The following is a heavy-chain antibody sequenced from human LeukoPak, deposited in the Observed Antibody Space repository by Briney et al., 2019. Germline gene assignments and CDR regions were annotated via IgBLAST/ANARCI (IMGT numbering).Heavy chain of an antibody. V-gene: IGHV4-4*07. CDR3: AKGAGGFSYYNWFDP. CDR2: ISGSGST. CDR1: GDSISYFY. Sequence: SETLSLTCSVSGDSISYFYWSWIRQAAGKGLEWIGRISGSGSTDYNASLKSRVTMSVDTSKNQFSLKLSSVTAADTAIYYCAKGAGGFSYYNWFDPWGQGTLVTVSS. J-gene: IGHJ5*02. D-gene: IGHD5-18*01.